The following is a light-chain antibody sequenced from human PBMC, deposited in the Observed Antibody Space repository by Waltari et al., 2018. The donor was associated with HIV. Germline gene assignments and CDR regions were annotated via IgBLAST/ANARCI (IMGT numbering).Light chain of an antibody. CDR2: DVS. V-gene: IGLV2-14*03. Sequence: QSPLPPPASGPGSPGQSITNPSTGTSRDVGGYNYDSWYKQHPGKAPKLMIFDVSNRPSGVSNRFSGSKSGNTASLTISGLQAEDEADYYCSSYTSINTWVFGTGTKLTVL. CDR1: SRDVGGYNY. CDR3: SSYTSINTWV. J-gene: IGLJ3*02.